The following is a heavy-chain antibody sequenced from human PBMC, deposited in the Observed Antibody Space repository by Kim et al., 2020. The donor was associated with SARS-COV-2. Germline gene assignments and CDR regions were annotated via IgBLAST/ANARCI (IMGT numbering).Heavy chain of an antibody. CDR1: GYTFTDYY. D-gene: IGHD4-17*01. Sequence: ASVKVSCKASGYTFTDYYIHWVRQGPGQGLEWMGWMNPHAGGAQYAQKFQGRVTITRDTSISTAYMELNWLKSDDTAVYYCMSFGSTVVTHYYMDSWGQGTLVTVSS. J-gene: IGHJ5*01. CDR2: MNPHAGGA. CDR3: MSFGSTVVTHYYMDS. V-gene: IGHV1-2*02.